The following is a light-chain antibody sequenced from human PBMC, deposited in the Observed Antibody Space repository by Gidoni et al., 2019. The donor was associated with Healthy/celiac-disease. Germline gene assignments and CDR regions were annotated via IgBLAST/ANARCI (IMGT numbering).Light chain of an antibody. CDR1: QRILQSNGYNY. CDR3: KQALQTPRT. Sequence: DIALIQSPLSLPVTPGEPASISCMSSQRILQSNGYNYLDWYLQKPGQSPRLLIYLGSHRASGVPDRFSGSGSGTDFTLKISRVEAEDVGVYYCKQALQTPRTFGQGTKVEIK. CDR2: LGS. J-gene: IGKJ1*01. V-gene: IGKV2-28*01.